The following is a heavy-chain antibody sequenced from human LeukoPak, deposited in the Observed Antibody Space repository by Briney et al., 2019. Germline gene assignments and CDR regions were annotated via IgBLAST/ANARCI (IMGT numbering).Heavy chain of an antibody. D-gene: IGHD1-7*01. Sequence: SQTLSLTCTVSGGSISSGGYYWSWIRQHPGKGLEWIGYIYYSGSTYYNPSLKSRVTISVDTSKNQFSLKLSSVTAADTAVYYCARVQTGTTVWFDPWGQGTLVTVSS. V-gene: IGHV4-31*03. CDR2: IYYSGST. CDR3: ARVQTGTTVWFDP. CDR1: GGSISSGGYY. J-gene: IGHJ5*02.